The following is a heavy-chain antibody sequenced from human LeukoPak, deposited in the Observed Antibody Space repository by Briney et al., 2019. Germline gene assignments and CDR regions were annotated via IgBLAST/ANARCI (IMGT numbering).Heavy chain of an antibody. CDR1: GYSISSGYY. Sequence: PSETLSLTCAVSGYSISSGYYWGWIRQPPGKGLEWIGSIHHSGSTYYNPSLKSRVTISVDTSKNQFSLKLSSVTAADTAVYYCARPYCSSTSCYTQRDYYFDYWGQGTLVTVSS. V-gene: IGHV4-38-2*01. J-gene: IGHJ4*02. D-gene: IGHD2-2*02. CDR2: IHHSGST. CDR3: ARPYCSSTSCYTQRDYYFDY.